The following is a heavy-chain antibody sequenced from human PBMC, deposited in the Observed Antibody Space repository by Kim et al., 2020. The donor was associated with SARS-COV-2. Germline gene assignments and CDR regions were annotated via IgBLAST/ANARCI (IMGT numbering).Heavy chain of an antibody. Sequence: SETLSLTCAVSGGSISSSNWWSWVRQPPGKGLEWIGEIYHSGSTNYNPSLKSRVTISVDKSKNQFSLKLSSVTAAAAAVYYCARFSLEPGATSDYWGQGTLVTVSS. D-gene: IGHD1-1*01. CDR1: GGSISSSNW. V-gene: IGHV4-4*02. CDR3: ARFSLEPGATSDY. CDR2: IYHSGST. J-gene: IGHJ4*02.